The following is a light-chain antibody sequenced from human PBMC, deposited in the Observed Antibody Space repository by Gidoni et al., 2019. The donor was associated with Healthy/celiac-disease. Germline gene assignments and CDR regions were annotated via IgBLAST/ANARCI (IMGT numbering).Light chain of an antibody. Sequence: EIALTPSPATLSLSPGERATLSCRASPSVSSYLAWYQQQPGQAPRLLIYDASNRATGIPARFSGSGSGTDFTLTISSLEPEDFAVYYCQQRSNWPIFTFGPGTKVDIK. J-gene: IGKJ3*01. CDR3: QQRSNWPIFT. V-gene: IGKV3-11*01. CDR2: DAS. CDR1: PSVSSY.